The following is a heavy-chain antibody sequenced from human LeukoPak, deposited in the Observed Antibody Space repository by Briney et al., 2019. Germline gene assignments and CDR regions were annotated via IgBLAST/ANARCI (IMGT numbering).Heavy chain of an antibody. Sequence: PGGSLRLSCAASGFTFSSYGMHWVRQAPGKGLEWVAVIWYDGSNKYYADSVKGRFTISRDNSKNTLYLQMNSLRVEDTAVYYCARDRITMARGVILYYYGMDVWGQGTTVTVSS. J-gene: IGHJ6*02. CDR2: IWYDGSNK. D-gene: IGHD3-10*01. CDR3: ARDRITMARGVILYYYGMDV. V-gene: IGHV3-33*01. CDR1: GFTFSSYG.